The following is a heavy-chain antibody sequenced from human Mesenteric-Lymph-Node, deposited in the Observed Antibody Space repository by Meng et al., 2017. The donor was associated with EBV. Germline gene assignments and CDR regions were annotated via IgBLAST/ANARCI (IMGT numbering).Heavy chain of an antibody. CDR3: ARGGYDFWSGYYTFDY. CDR2: INAGNDNT. Sequence: GRLRQSGVVVNEPWASVKVSFKPSGYAFTSYAIHWVRQAPGHSPEWMGWINAGNDNTKYSQKFQHRVTIIRDTSATTAYMELSSLRSEDTAVYYCARGGYDFWSGYYTFDYWGQGTLVTVSS. D-gene: IGHD3-3*01. CDR1: GYAFTSYA. J-gene: IGHJ4*02. V-gene: IGHV1-3*01.